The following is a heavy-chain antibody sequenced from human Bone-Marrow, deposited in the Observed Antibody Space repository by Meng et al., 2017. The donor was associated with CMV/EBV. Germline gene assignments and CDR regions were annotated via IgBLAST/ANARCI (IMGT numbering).Heavy chain of an antibody. CDR2: IYWDDDN. J-gene: IGHJ4*02. D-gene: IGHD6-13*01. Sequence: CTVSGFSLTSGVGVGWIRQPPGKALEWLALIYWDDDNRYSPSLKSRLTLTKDTSKNQVFLTMTNVDPVDTATYFCAHRQSAAGQFDYWGQGTLVTVSS. V-gene: IGHV2-5*02. CDR1: GFSLTSGVG. CDR3: AHRQSAAGQFDY.